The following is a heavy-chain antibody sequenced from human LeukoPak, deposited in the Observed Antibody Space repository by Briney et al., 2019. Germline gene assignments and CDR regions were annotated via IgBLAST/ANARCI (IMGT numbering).Heavy chain of an antibody. V-gene: IGHV3-13*04. Sequence: GGSLRLSCAASGFTFSSHDMHWVRQVTGKGLQWVSTSGTVGDTYYAGFVEGRFTISRENAKNSLYLQMNSLTVEDTAVYYCAGNYYDSSGYGDYWGQGTLVTVSS. CDR2: SGTVGDT. J-gene: IGHJ4*02. CDR3: AGNYYDSSGYGDY. D-gene: IGHD3-22*01. CDR1: GFTFSSHD.